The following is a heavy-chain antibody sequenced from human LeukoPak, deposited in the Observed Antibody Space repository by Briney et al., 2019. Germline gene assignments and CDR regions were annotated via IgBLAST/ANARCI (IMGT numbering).Heavy chain of an antibody. Sequence: PSETLSLTCTVSGGSISSYYWSWIRQPPGKGLEWIGYICYSGSTNYNPSLKSRVTISVDTSKNQFSLKLSSVTAADTAVYYCARGSSYGSPDFDYWGQGTLVTVSS. D-gene: IGHD5-18*01. CDR2: ICYSGST. V-gene: IGHV4-59*01. J-gene: IGHJ4*02. CDR1: GGSISSYY. CDR3: ARGSSYGSPDFDY.